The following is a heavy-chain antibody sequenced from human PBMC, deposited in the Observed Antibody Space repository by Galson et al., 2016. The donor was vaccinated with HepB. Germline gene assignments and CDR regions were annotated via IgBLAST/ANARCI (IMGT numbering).Heavy chain of an antibody. V-gene: IGHV3-7*03. D-gene: IGHD1-26*01. CDR3: VRTVSVGARPGRHHDH. CDR1: GFTLSTYW. J-gene: IGHJ4*02. CDR2: INQDGSEK. Sequence: SLRLSCAASGFTLSTYWMSWVRQAPGKGLEWVANINQDGSEKYYVDSVKGRFTISRDDSKDSLYLQMNSLRPDDTAVYYCVRTVSVGARPGRHHDHWGQGTVVTVSS.